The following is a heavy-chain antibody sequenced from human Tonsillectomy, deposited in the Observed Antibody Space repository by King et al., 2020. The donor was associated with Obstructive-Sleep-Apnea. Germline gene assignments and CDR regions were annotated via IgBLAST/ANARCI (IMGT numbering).Heavy chain of an antibody. CDR1: GFTFSDAW. Sequence: VQLVESGGGLVKPGGSLRLSCVASGFTFSDAWMSWVRLAPGKGLEWGGRIKSKIGGGTTDYAAPGKGRFTISRDDSKNTVYLQMNSLKTEDTAVYFCTHIVVVPAAMLYWGQGTLVTVSS. CDR3: THIVVVPAAMLY. V-gene: IGHV3-15*01. J-gene: IGHJ4*02. CDR2: IKSKIGGGTT. D-gene: IGHD2-2*01.